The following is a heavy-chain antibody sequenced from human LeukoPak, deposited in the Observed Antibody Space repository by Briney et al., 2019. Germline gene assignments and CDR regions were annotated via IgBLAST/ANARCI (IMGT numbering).Heavy chain of an antibody. D-gene: IGHD3-22*01. CDR2: ISGSGGST. Sequence: PGGTLRLSCAASGFTFSSYGMSWVRQAPGKGLEWVSAISGSGGSTYNADSVRGRFTISRDNPKNSLYLQMNSLRAEDTAVYYCAKDTSYYYDSSGYYGFDYWGQGTLVTVSS. CDR3: AKDTSYYYDSSGYYGFDY. CDR1: GFTFSSYG. V-gene: IGHV3-23*01. J-gene: IGHJ4*02.